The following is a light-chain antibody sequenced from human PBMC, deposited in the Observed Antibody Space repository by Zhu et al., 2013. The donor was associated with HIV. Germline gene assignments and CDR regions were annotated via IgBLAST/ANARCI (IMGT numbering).Light chain of an antibody. V-gene: IGLV1-51*01. CDR2: DNN. CDR1: SSNIGNNY. Sequence: QSVLTQPPSVSAAPGQKVTISCSGSSSNIGNNYVSWYQQLPGTAPKLLIYDNNKRPSGIPDRFSGSKSGTSVSLAITGLQAEDEAEYYCQSYDTTLSGWVFGGGTKLTVL. CDR3: QSYDTTLSGWV. J-gene: IGLJ3*02.